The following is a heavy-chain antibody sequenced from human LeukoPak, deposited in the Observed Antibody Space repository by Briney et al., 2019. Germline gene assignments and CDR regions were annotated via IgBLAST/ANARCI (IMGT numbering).Heavy chain of an antibody. CDR3: ASIPGLNWFDP. V-gene: IGHV4-31*03. CDR2: IYYSGST. Sequence: SETLSLTCTVSGGSISSGGYYWSWLRQHPGKGLEWIGYIYYSGSTYYNPSLKSRVTISVDTSKNQFSLKLSSVTAADTAVYYCASIPGLNWFDPWGQGTLVTVSS. CDR1: GGSISSGGYY. J-gene: IGHJ5*02. D-gene: IGHD2-2*01.